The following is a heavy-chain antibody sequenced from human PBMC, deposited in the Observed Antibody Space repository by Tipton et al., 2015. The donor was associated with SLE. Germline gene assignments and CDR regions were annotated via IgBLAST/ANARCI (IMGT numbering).Heavy chain of an antibody. D-gene: IGHD6-19*01. CDR2: IYYSGST. J-gene: IGHJ4*02. Sequence: TLSLTCTVSDGSIGSYYWNWIRQPPGKGLEWIGFIYYSGSTNYNSSLKSRVTISVDTSKNQFSLKLSSVTAADTAVYYCARGRIAVAGNHFDYWGQGTLVTVSS. CDR3: ARGRIAVAGNHFDY. V-gene: IGHV4-59*08. CDR1: DGSIGSYY.